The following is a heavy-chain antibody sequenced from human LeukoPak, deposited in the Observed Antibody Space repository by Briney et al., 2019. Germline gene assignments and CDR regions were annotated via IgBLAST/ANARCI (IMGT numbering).Heavy chain of an antibody. Sequence: SETLSLTCTFPGDSITYYFWSWIRQPPGKGLEWIGEINHSGSTNYNPSLKSRVTISVDTSKNQFSLKLSSVTAADTAVYYCARVIAAAGTRNLNFDYWGQGTLVTVSS. V-gene: IGHV4-34*01. J-gene: IGHJ4*02. D-gene: IGHD6-13*01. CDR1: GDSITYYF. CDR3: ARVIAAAGTRNLNFDY. CDR2: INHSGST.